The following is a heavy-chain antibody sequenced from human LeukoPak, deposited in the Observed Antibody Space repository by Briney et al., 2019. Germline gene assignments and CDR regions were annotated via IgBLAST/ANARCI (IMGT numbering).Heavy chain of an antibody. CDR2: IYTSGST. CDR3: AREDPYDFWSGYYLFDP. CDR1: GGSISSYY. D-gene: IGHD3-3*01. V-gene: IGHV4-4*07. J-gene: IGHJ5*02. Sequence: ASETLSLTCTVSGGSISSYYWGWIRQPAGKGLEWIGRIYTSGSTNYNPSLKSRVTMSVDTSKNQFSLKLSSVTAADTAVYYCAREDPYDFWSGYYLFDPWGQGTLVTVSS.